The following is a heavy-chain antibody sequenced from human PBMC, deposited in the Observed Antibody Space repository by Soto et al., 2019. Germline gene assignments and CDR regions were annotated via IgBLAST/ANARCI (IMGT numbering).Heavy chain of an antibody. D-gene: IGHD4-4*01. J-gene: IGHJ4*02. Sequence: PSETLSNTCTVSVRSISTSSYHRGWIRQPPGKGLEWIGRICSSGSTYYNPSLKSRVTISVDTSKNHLSLMLSFVTAADTAVYYCVRMVTTVGMFDYWGQGTLVTVSS. CDR2: ICSSGST. V-gene: IGHV4-39*02. CDR1: VRSISTSSYH. CDR3: VRMVTTVGMFDY.